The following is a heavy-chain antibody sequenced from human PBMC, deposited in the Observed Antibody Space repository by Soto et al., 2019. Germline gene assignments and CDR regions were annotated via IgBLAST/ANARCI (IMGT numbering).Heavy chain of an antibody. CDR2: ISKSGYT. V-gene: IGHV4-59*08. Sequence: QAQLQASGPGLVKPSETLSLTCTVSSGSISSITNHYCSWIRQPPGKGLEWVGYISKSGYTSYNPSLKCRVTLSVDTSKNQFSLKLTSVPAADTALYYCATQGFGALHGLVDVWGQGTTVTVSS. J-gene: IGHJ6*02. CDR3: ATQGFGALHGLVDV. D-gene: IGHD3-10*01. CDR1: SGSISSITNHY.